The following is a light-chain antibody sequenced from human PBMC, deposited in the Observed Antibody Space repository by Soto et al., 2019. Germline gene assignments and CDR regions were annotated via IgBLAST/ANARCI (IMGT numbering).Light chain of an antibody. V-gene: IGLV2-23*02. J-gene: IGLJ1*01. Sequence: QSALTQPASVSGSPGQSITISCTGSGSDVGGYKFVSWYQQHPGKVPRLMIYEVTERPSGVSNRFSGSRSGNTASLTISGLQAEDDADYYCGSPVGTSTYVFGTGTKLTVL. CDR1: GSDVGGYKF. CDR3: GSPVGTSTYV. CDR2: EVT.